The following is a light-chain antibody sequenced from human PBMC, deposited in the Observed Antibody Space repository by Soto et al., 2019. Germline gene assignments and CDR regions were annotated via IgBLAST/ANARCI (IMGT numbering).Light chain of an antibody. CDR3: SSYTSSSTNYV. CDR1: SSDVGGYNY. Sequence: QSVLSQPASVSGSPGQSITISCTGTSSDVGGYNYVSWYQQHPGKASNLMIYEVSNRPSGVSNRFSGSKSGNTASLTISGLQAEDEADYYCSSYTSSSTNYVFGTGTKVTVL. CDR2: EVS. V-gene: IGLV2-14*01. J-gene: IGLJ1*01.